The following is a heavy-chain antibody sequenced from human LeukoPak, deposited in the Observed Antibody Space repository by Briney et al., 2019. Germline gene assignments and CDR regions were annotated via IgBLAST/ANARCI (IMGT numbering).Heavy chain of an antibody. D-gene: IGHD3-3*01. V-gene: IGHV3-21*01. CDR2: ISSSSSYI. Sequence: GGSLRLSCAASGFTFSSYSMNWVRQAPGKGLEWVSSISSSSSYIYYADSVKGRFTISRDNAKNSLHLQMNSLRAEDTAVYYCARGPDIYDFWSGYSDYWGQGTLVTVSS. CDR3: ARGPDIYDFWSGYSDY. CDR1: GFTFSSYS. J-gene: IGHJ4*02.